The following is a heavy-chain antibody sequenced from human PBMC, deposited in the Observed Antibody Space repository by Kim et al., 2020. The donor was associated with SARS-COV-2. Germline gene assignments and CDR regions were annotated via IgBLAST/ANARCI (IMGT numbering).Heavy chain of an antibody. J-gene: IGHJ3*02. CDR2: ISYVGGNT. CDR1: GITLSNYG. Sequence: GGSLRLSCEASGITLSNYGMHWVRQAPGKGLEWVAVISYVGGNTYYADSVKGRFTISRDNSKNTLYLQMHSLRAEDTAVYYCAKDGYGSGRYVRGFDIWGQRPMGTVSS. V-gene: IGHV3-30*18. CDR3: AKDGYGSGRYVRGFDI. D-gene: IGHD3-10*01.